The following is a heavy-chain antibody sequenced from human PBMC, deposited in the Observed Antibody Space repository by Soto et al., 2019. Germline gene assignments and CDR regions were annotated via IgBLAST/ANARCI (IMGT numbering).Heavy chain of an antibody. J-gene: IGHJ6*02. CDR1: GFTFSSYE. Sequence: GGSLRLSXAASGFTFSSYEMNWVRQAPGKGLEWVSYISSSGSTIYYADSVKGRFTISRDNAKNSLYLQMNSLRAEDTAVYYCARDPSIAAAGTRGYYYYGMDVWGQGTTVTVSS. V-gene: IGHV3-48*03. D-gene: IGHD6-13*01. CDR2: ISSSGSTI. CDR3: ARDPSIAAAGTRGYYYYGMDV.